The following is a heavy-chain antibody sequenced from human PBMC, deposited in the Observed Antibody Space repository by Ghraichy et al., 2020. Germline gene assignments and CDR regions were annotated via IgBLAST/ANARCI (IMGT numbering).Heavy chain of an antibody. J-gene: IGHJ4*02. CDR1: GFTFSSYG. CDR2: IRYDGSNK. V-gene: IGHV3-30*02. D-gene: IGHD4-17*01. Sequence: GGSLRLSCAASGFTFSSYGMHWVRQAPGKGLEWVAFIRYDGSNKYYADSVKGRFTISRDNSKNTLYLQMNSLRAEDTAVYYCAKDDYGDYVGLFDYWGQGTLVTVSS. CDR3: AKDDYGDYVGLFDY.